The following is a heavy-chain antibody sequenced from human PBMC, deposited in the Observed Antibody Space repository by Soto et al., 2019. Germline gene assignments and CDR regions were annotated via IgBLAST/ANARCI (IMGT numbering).Heavy chain of an antibody. V-gene: IGHV3-13*01. CDR1: GFTFNNYD. D-gene: IGHD3-16*01. CDR3: ARGGPNWDYYFYGMEV. J-gene: IGHJ6*02. CDR2: FGSAGDI. Sequence: GGSLRLSCAASGFTFNNYDMLWVRQAPGKGLEWVSTFGSAGDIYYSDSVKGRFTISRDNARNSLYLQMNSLRAADTAVYYCARGGPNWDYYFYGMEVWGQGTTVTVSS.